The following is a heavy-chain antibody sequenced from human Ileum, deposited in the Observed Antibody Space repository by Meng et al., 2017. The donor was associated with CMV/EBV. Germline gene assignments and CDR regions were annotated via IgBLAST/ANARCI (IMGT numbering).Heavy chain of an antibody. CDR1: GFTFSSYG. J-gene: IGHJ4*02. Sequence: CAASGFTFSSYGMTWVRQAPGKGLEWVSSISSSGSSIYYADSVKGRFTISRDNAKNSLYLQMNSLRVEDTAVYFCARRDVVVRALDYWGQGTLVTVSS. D-gene: IGHD2-15*01. CDR3: ARRDVVVRALDY. CDR2: ISSSGSSI. V-gene: IGHV3-21*01.